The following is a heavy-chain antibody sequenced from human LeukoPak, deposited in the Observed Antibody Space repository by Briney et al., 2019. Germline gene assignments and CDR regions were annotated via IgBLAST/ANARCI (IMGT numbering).Heavy chain of an antibody. CDR3: ARKTALYGHFDY. V-gene: IGHV4-4*02. D-gene: IGHD3-10*01. CDR2: IYHSGST. J-gene: IGHJ4*02. Sequence: SGTLSLTCAVSGGSISSGNWWSWVRQPPGKGLEWIGEIYHSGSTNYSPSLKSRVTMSVDKSKNQFSLKLSSVTAADTAVYYCARKTALYGHFDYWGRGTLVTVSS. CDR1: GGSISSGNW.